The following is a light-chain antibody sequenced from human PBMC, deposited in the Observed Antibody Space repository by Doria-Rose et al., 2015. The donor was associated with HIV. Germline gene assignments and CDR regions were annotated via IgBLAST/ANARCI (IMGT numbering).Light chain of an antibody. CDR3: QQYSQWPPYT. Sequence: LTQPPATLSVSPGARATLSCRASQGIGSDLAWYQQKPGQAHRLIIYRASIRATGIPPRFTGGGSGTEFTLTISSLQSEDFAVYFCQQYSQWPPYTFGQGTKLEVK. J-gene: IGKJ2*01. V-gene: IGKV3-15*01. CDR2: RAS. CDR1: QGIGSD.